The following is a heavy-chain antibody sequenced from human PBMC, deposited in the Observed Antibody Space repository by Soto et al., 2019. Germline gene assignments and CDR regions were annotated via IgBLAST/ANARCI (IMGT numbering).Heavy chain of an antibody. D-gene: IGHD2-15*01. J-gene: IGHJ6*02. CDR1: GGSISSGDYY. CDR3: ARVVVVFPAYYYYGMDV. Sequence: QVQLQESGPGLVKPSQTLSLTCTVSGGSISSGDYYWSWIRQPPGKGLEWIGYIYYSGSTYYNPSLKSRVTISVDTSKNQFSLKLSSVTAADTAVYYCARVVVVFPAYYYYGMDVWGQGTTVTVSS. CDR2: IYYSGST. V-gene: IGHV4-30-4*01.